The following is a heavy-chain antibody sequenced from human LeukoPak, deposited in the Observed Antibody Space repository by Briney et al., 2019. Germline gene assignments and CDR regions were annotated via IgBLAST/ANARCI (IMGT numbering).Heavy chain of an antibody. V-gene: IGHV3-74*01. CDR3: VRGGFGHAMDV. J-gene: IGHJ6*02. D-gene: IGHD3-10*01. CDR1: GFTLYTFGSYW. Sequence: PGGSLRLSCAASGFTLYTFGSYWMHWVRQAPGKGLVWVSVIHNDGSGTNYADSLKGRTTISGDNAKNTLYLQMTSLGAEDTGVYYCVRGGFGHAMDVWGQGTTVIVSS. CDR2: IHNDGSGT.